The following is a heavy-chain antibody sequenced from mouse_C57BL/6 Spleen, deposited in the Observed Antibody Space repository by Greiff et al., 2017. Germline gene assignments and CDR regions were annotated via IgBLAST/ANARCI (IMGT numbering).Heavy chain of an antibody. CDR3: ARCDY. V-gene: IGHV5-17*01. CDR2: ISSGSSTI. J-gene: IGHJ2*01. CDR1: GFTFSDFY. Sequence: EVQVVESGGGLVQSGRSLRLSCATSGFTFSDFYMEWVRQAPEKGLEWVAYISSGSSTIYYADTVKGRFTISRDNAKNTLFLQMTSLRSEDTAMYYCARCDYWGQGTTLTVSS.